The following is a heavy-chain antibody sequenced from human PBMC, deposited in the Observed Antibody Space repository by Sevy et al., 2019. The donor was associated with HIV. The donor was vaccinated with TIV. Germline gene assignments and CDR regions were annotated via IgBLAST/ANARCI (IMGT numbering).Heavy chain of an antibody. J-gene: IGHJ6*02. Sequence: GSLRLSCIASGVTFRNYGIHWVRQAPGKGLDWVGGIGYDGRDKYYADSVKGRFTISRYNSKNKLFLQMKSLRVEDTAVYYCAKERGGSYIPYFYGMDVWGQGTAVTVSS. CDR2: IGYDGRDK. V-gene: IGHV3-30*18. D-gene: IGHD1-26*01. CDR3: AKERGGSYIPYFYGMDV. CDR1: GVTFRNYG.